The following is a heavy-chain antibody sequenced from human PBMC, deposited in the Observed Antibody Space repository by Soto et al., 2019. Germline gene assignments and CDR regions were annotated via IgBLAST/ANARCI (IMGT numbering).Heavy chain of an antibody. CDR2: IKSKTDGGTT. Sequence: EVQLVESGGGLVKPGGSLRLSCAASGFTFSNAWMSWVRQAPGKGLEWVGRIKSKTDGGTTDYAAPVKGRFTISRDDSKNQVYLKIKSQKPESTAVYYGTTCQIVVVTGSAFDLWGQGTMVTVPP. J-gene: IGHJ3*01. V-gene: IGHV3-15*01. CDR3: TTCQIVVVTGSAFDL. CDR1: GFTFSNAW. D-gene: IGHD2-21*02.